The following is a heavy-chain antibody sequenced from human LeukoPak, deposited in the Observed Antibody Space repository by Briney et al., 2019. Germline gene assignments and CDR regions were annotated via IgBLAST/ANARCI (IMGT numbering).Heavy chain of an antibody. CDR3: ARARSAIYAFDF. CDR1: GDSLSPYY. Sequence: SETLSLTCSVSGDSLSPYYWNWIRQPPGKGLEWIGYIHYSRGPNYNPSLKSRVTLSVDTSKNQLSLNLYSVTAADTAVYFCARARSAIYAFDFWGQGILVIVSS. J-gene: IGHJ4*02. D-gene: IGHD2-2*02. V-gene: IGHV4-59*01. CDR2: IHYSRGP.